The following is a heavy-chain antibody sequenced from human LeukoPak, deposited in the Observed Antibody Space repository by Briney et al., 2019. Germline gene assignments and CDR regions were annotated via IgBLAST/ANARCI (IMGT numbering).Heavy chain of an antibody. CDR3: ARDMVGYDFWSGYYTNYYYYMDV. CDR1: GGSISSYY. Sequence: SETLSLTCTVSGGSISSYYWSWIRQPPGKGLEWIGYIYYSGSTNYNPSLKSRVTISVDTSKNQFSLKLSSVTAADTAVYYCARDMVGYDFWSGYYTNYYYYMDVWGKGTTVTVSS. J-gene: IGHJ6*03. CDR2: IYYSGST. D-gene: IGHD3-3*01. V-gene: IGHV4-59*01.